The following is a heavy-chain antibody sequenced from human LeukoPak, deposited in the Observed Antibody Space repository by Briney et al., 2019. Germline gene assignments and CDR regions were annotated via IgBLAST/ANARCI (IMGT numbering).Heavy chain of an antibody. J-gene: IGHJ4*02. V-gene: IGHV1-69*01. Sequence: SVKVSCKASGGTFSSYAISWVRQAPGQGLEWMGGIIPIFGTANYAQKFQGRVTITADESTSTAYMELSSLRSEDTAVYYCARGRRGYNLFAGDWGQGTLVTVSS. CDR1: GGTFSSYA. CDR3: ARGRRGYNLFAGD. CDR2: IIPIFGTA. D-gene: IGHD5-24*01.